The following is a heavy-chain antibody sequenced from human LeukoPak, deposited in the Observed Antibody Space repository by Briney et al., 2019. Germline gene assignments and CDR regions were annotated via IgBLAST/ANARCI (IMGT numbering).Heavy chain of an antibody. V-gene: IGHV3-21*01. CDR2: ISSGSSYI. CDR1: GFTFSSYE. Sequence: GGSLRLSCAASGFTFSSYEMNWVRQAPGKGLEWVSSISSGSSYIYYADSVKGRFTISRDNAKNSLYLQMNSLRVEDTAVYYCARAGGEQLLAYFDYWGQGTLVTVSS. D-gene: IGHD2-21*01. J-gene: IGHJ4*02. CDR3: ARAGGEQLLAYFDY.